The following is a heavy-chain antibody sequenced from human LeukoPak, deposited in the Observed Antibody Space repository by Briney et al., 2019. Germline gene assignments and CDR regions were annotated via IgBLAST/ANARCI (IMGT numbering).Heavy chain of an antibody. CDR1: GFTFSSYW. CDR2: ISSDASSI. Sequence: GGSLRLSCAASGFTFSSYWMHWVRQAPGKGLMWVSRISSDASSILYADSVKGRFTISRDNAKNTLYLQMNSLRAEDTAVYYCAKVHSGRGNYYYYYYMDVWGKGTTVTVSS. J-gene: IGHJ6*03. D-gene: IGHD3-10*01. V-gene: IGHV3-74*01. CDR3: AKVHSGRGNYYYYYYMDV.